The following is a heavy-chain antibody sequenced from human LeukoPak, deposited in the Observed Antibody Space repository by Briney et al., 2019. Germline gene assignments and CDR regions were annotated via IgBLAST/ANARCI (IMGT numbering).Heavy chain of an antibody. V-gene: IGHV3-13*01. D-gene: IGHD3-3*01. J-gene: IGHJ4*02. CDR2: IGTAGDT. Sequence: GVSLRLSCAASGFTFSSYGMHWVRQATGKGLEWVSAIGTAGDTYYPGSVKGRFTISRENAKNSLYLQMNSLRAGDTAVYYCARARGYYDFWSGYYTSGYFDYWGQGTLVTVSS. CDR1: GFTFSSYG. CDR3: ARARGYYDFWSGYYTSGYFDY.